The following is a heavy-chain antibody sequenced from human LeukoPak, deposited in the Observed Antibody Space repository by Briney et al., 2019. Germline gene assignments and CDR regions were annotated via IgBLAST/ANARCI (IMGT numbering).Heavy chain of an antibody. CDR3: ARVAVMAGSYYFDY. CDR1: GFTVSSNY. D-gene: IGHD6-19*01. Sequence: GGSLRLSCAASGFTVSSNYMSWVRQAPGKGLEWVSVIYSGGSTYYADSVKGRFTISRDNAKNSLYLQMNSLRAEDTAVYYCARVAVMAGSYYFDYWGQGTLVTVSS. CDR2: IYSGGST. V-gene: IGHV3-53*01. J-gene: IGHJ4*02.